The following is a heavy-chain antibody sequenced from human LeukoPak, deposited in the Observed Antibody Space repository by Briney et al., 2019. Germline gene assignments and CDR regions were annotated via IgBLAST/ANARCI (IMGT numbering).Heavy chain of an antibody. Sequence: GGSLRLSCAASGFTFSNYSMNWVRQAPGKGLEWVSSISSSSSYIYYADSVKGRFTISRDNAKNSLYLQMNSLRAEDTAVYYCAAVAGDYYYYGMDVWGQGTTVTVSS. CDR2: ISSSSSYI. CDR1: GFTFSNYS. J-gene: IGHJ6*02. D-gene: IGHD6-19*01. CDR3: AAVAGDYYYYGMDV. V-gene: IGHV3-21*01.